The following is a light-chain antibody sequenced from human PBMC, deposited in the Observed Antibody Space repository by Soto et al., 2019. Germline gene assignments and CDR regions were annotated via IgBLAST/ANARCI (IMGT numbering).Light chain of an antibody. CDR3: QHSGTSLRVT. Sequence: EIVLTQSPGTLSLSPGERATLSCRASQSVTNNNLAWYQQKPGQAPRLLIYGVSTRATGVPDRFSGSGSGTDFTLAVSRLEPEDFALYFCQHSGTSLRVTFGPGTKVDIK. CDR2: GVS. V-gene: IGKV3-20*01. CDR1: QSVTNNN. J-gene: IGKJ3*01.